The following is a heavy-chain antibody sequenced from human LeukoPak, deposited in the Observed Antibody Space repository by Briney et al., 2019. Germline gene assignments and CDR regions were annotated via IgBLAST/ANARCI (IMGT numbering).Heavy chain of an antibody. CDR1: GGSISSYY. J-gene: IGHJ6*03. CDR2: IYTSGST. D-gene: IGHD3-3*01. V-gene: IGHV4-4*07. Sequence: SETLSLTCTVSGGSISSYYWSWVRQPAGKGLEWIGRIYTSGSTNYNPSLKSRVTISVDTSKNQFSLKLSSVTAADTAVYYCARAGDDFRSGLGYYMDLWGKGTTVTVSS. CDR3: ARAGDDFRSGLGYYMDL.